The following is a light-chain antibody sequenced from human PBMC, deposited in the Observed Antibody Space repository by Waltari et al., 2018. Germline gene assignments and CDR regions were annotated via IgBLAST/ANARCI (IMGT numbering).Light chain of an antibody. CDR1: SSNTGSNY. J-gene: IGLJ1*01. CDR2: RSN. Sequence: QSVLTQPHSASGPPGQRVPISCSGSSSNTGSNYVFWYQQLQGAAPKLPISRSNQRPSGVPDRFSGSKSGTSASLAISELRSEDEAVYYCAAWDDSLSRLVFGAGTTVTIL. V-gene: IGLV1-47*01. CDR3: AAWDDSLSRLV.